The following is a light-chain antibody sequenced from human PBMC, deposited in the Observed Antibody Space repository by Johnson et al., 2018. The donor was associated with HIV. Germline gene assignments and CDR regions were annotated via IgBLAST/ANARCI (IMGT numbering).Light chain of an antibody. CDR3: GTWDSSLSAGV. Sequence: QSVLTQPPSVSAAPGQTVTIPCSGNSSNIGNNSVSWCQRLPGTAPKLLIHDTDERPPGIPDRFSGSKSGTSASLGITGLQTGDDADYYCGTWDSSLSAGVFGTGTKVTVL. CDR1: SSNIGNNS. CDR2: DTD. J-gene: IGLJ1*01. V-gene: IGLV1-51*01.